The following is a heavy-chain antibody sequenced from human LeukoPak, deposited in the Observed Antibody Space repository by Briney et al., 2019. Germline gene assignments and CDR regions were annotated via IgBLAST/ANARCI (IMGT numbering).Heavy chain of an antibody. CDR3: VKDVMITFGGVIVPPSFDY. V-gene: IGHV3-74*01. J-gene: IGHJ4*02. D-gene: IGHD3-16*02. CDR1: GFTFSTTW. Sequence: GGSLRLSCAASGFTFSTTWMHWVRQAPGKGLVWVSRIISDGSSTTYAGSVKGRFIISRDNSKNTLYLQMSSLRAEDTAVYYCVKDVMITFGGVIVPPSFDYWGQGTLVTVSS. CDR2: IISDGSST.